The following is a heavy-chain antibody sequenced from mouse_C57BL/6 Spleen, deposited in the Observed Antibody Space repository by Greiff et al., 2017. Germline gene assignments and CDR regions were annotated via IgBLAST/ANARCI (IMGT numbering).Heavy chain of an antibody. Sequence: LKESGAELVRPGSSVTLSCKDSYFAFMASAMHWVKQRPGHGLEWIGSFTMYSDATEYSENFKGKATLTANSSSSTAYMELSSLTSEDSAVYYCAISYYVSSWFAYWGQGTLVTVSA. D-gene: IGHD1-1*01. V-gene: IGHV1-49*01. CDR2: FTMYSDAT. CDR3: AISYYVSSWFAY. J-gene: IGHJ3*01. CDR1: YFAFMASA.